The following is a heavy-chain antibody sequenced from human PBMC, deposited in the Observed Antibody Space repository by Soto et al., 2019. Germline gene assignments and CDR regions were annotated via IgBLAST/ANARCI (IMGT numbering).Heavy chain of an antibody. CDR2: MNTNSDDT. D-gene: IGHD6-13*01. V-gene: IGHV1-8*01. J-gene: IGHJ6*02. CDR3: ARAWAAAGGFCVMDV. Sequence: QVQLVQSGAEVMKPGASVQVSCKTSGYTFTSYDINWVRQAPGQGLEWVGWMNTNSDDTRSAQKIRGRLTLTRNKTMRAFYMTLSNLRPDDTAVYYCARAWAAAGGFCVMDVWGQGTTVAVSS. CDR1: GYTFTSYD.